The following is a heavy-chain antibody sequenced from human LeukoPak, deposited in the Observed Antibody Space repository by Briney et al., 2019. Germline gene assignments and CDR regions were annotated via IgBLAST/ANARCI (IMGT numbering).Heavy chain of an antibody. CDR1: GFTFSNVW. Sequence: PGGSLRFSCAASGFTFSNVWMSWVRQVPGKGLEWVSSISSSSSYLYYADSVKGRFTISRDNAKNSLYLQMNSLRAEDTAVYYCARGSTAAAGNFDYWGQGTLVTVSS. D-gene: IGHD6-13*01. CDR2: ISSSSSYL. J-gene: IGHJ4*02. CDR3: ARGSTAAAGNFDY. V-gene: IGHV3-21*01.